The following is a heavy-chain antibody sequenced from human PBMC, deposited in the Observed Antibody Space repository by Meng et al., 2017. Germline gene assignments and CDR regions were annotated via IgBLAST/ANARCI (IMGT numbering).Heavy chain of an antibody. V-gene: IGHV3-30*03. CDR2: ITKDGSRT. CDR3: ARDFDY. Sequence: VQVVGVGGDVVTPGRSLTPSCAASGVIFSNYDMPWVRQAPGKGLEWVACITKDGSRTYYLGSVRGRFTISRDNSKNTLYLEMNSLRSEDTALYYCARDFDYWGQGTLVTVSS. J-gene: IGHJ4*02. CDR1: GVIFSNYD.